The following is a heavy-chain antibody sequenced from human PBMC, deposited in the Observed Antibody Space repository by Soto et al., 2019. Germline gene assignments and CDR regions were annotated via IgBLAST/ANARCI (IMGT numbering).Heavy chain of an antibody. J-gene: IGHJ4*02. V-gene: IGHV4-30-4*02. CDR2: IYKSATT. CDR1: GDSISNLDYF. CDR3: ARYRREAVAGYTLDN. Sequence: SETLSLTCSVSGDSISNLDYFWAWIRQPPGQALEYIGYIYKSATTYYNPSFESRVAISVDTSKSQFSLKVNSMTAADTAVYYCARYRREAVAGYTLDNWGQGILVTVSS. D-gene: IGHD6-13*01.